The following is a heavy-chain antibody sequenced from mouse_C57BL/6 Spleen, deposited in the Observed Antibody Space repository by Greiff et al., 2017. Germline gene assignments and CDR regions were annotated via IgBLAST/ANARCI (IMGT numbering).Heavy chain of an antibody. V-gene: IGHV5-17*01. Sequence: EVKLVESGGGLVKPGGSLKLSCAASGFAFSDYGMHWVRQAPEKGLEWVAYISSGSSTIYYADTVKGRFTISRDNAKNTLFLQMTSLRSEDTAMYYCASYGPLDYWGQGTTLTVSS. CDR1: GFAFSDYG. J-gene: IGHJ2*01. D-gene: IGHD1-1*02. CDR3: ASYGPLDY. CDR2: ISSGSSTI.